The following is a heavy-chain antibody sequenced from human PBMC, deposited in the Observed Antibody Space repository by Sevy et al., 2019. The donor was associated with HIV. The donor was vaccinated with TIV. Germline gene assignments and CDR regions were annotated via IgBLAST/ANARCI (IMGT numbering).Heavy chain of an antibody. CDR2: ISSRGSSK. D-gene: IGHD2-8*01. Sequence: GGSLRLSCTASGFTFSSYDMNWVRQAPGKGLEWVSKISSRGSSKYYADSVKGRFTISRDNAKNSLNLQMNSLRAEDTAVYYCTGDGGAFDNGFDPWGQGTLVTVSS. J-gene: IGHJ5*02. V-gene: IGHV3-48*03. CDR3: TGDGGAFDNGFDP. CDR1: GFTFSSYD.